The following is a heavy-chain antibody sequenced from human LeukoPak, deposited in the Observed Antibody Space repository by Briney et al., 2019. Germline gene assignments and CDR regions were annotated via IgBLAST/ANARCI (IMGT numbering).Heavy chain of an antibody. V-gene: IGHV3-23*01. CDR3: AKAPVGANYYDSSGYFDN. CDR2: ISGSGGCT. J-gene: IGHJ4*02. D-gene: IGHD3-22*01. CDR1: GFAFSNYA. Sequence: GGSLRLSCAASGFAFSNYAMNWVRQAPGKGLEWVSRISGSGGCTHYADSVKGRFTISRDNSKNTLYLQMNSLRADDTAVYYCAKAPVGANYYDSSGYFDNWGQGTLVTVSS.